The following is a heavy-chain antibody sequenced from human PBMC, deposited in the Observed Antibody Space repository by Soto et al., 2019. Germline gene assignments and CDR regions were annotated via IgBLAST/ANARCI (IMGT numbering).Heavy chain of an antibody. D-gene: IGHD2-2*01. V-gene: IGHV4-59*01. Sequence: PSETLSRTCSVSGGSITNYYWNWFRQPPGKGLEWIGFVYHSGSTTYNPALSSRVTISVDTSKNHFSLRLSSVTAADTAAYYCAREYAGTHNTEEAMNAFDSWGQGKMVTTSS. CDR3: AREYAGTHNTEEAMNAFDS. CDR1: GGSITNYY. CDR2: VYHSGST. J-gene: IGHJ3*02.